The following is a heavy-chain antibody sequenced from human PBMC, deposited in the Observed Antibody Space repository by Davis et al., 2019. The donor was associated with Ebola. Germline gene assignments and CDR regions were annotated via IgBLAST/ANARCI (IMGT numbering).Heavy chain of an antibody. D-gene: IGHD3-16*01. CDR2: ISGGGDRT. V-gene: IGHV3-23*01. Sequence: PGGSLRLSCKASGLIFRNYDMTWVRQVAGKGLEWVSTISGGGDRTYYAGSVQGRFTISRDNSKNTLFVQLKNLRPEDTAVYYCAKGGALNWFDVWGQGTPVSVSS. CDR3: AKGGALNWFDV. J-gene: IGHJ5*02. CDR1: GLIFRNYD.